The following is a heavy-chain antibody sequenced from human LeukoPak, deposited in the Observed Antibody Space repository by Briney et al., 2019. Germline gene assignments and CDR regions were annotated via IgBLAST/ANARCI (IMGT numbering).Heavy chain of an antibody. D-gene: IGHD3-22*01. Sequence: ASVKVSCKASGYTFTGDYIHWVRHAPGQGLEWMGLINRNSGGTNYAQKFQGMVTMISDTSISTTYMELSRLRSDDTAVYYCARSYYYDSNPPMAFDIWGQGTMVTVSS. CDR1: GYTFTGDY. CDR3: ARSYYYDSNPPMAFDI. V-gene: IGHV1-2*02. J-gene: IGHJ3*02. CDR2: INRNSGGT.